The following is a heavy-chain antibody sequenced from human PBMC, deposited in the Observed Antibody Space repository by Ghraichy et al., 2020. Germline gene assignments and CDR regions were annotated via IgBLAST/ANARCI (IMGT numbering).Heavy chain of an antibody. CDR1: GFTFSSYA. CDR2: ISGSGGST. CDR3: AKDKGGYSNPSYNWFDP. V-gene: IGHV3-23*01. Sequence: GGSLRLSCAASGFTFSSYAMSWVRQAPGKGLEWVSAISGSGGSTYYADSVKGRFTISRDNSKNTLYLQMNSLRAEDTAVYYCAKDKGGYSNPSYNWFDPWGQGTMVTVPS. J-gene: IGHJ5*02. D-gene: IGHD4-11*01.